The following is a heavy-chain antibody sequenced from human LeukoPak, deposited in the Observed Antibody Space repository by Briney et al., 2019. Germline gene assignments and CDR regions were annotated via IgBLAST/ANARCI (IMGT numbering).Heavy chain of an antibody. CDR3: ARDWYGRGWSYLRD. Sequence: GRSLRLSCAASGFTFSTYAMHWVRQAPGKGLEWVALISYDGSNMYYADSVKGRFTISRDNSKDTLYLQMNSLRSEDTAIYYCARDWYGRGWSYLRDWGQGTLVTVSS. J-gene: IGHJ4*02. CDR1: GFTFSTYA. V-gene: IGHV3-30-3*01. D-gene: IGHD6-19*01. CDR2: ISYDGSNM.